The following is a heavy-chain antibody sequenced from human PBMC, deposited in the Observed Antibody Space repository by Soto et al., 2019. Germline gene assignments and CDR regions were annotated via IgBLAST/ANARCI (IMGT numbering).Heavy chain of an antibody. V-gene: IGHV4-39*01. CDR1: GGSVSSAGYF. D-gene: IGHD3-9*01. Sequence: QLQLEESGPGLVKPSETLSLICTVSGGSVSSAGYFWGWIRQPPGKGLEWLGSVYFSGDSYYNPSLKSRVAMSVDTSKSQFSLNLTSATAADTAVYYCAIHRPAASRYAYYHYMDVWGKGTTVTVSS. J-gene: IGHJ6*03. CDR3: AIHRPAASRYAYYHYMDV. CDR2: VYFSGDS.